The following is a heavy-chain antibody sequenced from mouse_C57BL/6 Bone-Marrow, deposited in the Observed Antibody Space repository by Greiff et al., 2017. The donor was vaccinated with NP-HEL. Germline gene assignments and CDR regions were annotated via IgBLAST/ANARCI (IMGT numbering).Heavy chain of an antibody. CDR1: GYTFTSYT. D-gene: IGHD1-1*01. Sequence: QVQLQQSGAELARPGASVKMSCKASGYTFTSYTMHWVKQRPGQGLEWIGYINPSSGYTKYNQKFKDKATLTADKSSSTAYMQLSSLTSEDSAVYYCARQGTVVVQDYAMDYWGQGTSVTVSS. CDR3: ARQGTVVVQDYAMDY. J-gene: IGHJ4*01. CDR2: INPSSGYT. V-gene: IGHV1-4*01.